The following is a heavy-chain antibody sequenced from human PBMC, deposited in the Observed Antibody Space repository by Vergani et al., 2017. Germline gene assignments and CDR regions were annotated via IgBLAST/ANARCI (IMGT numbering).Heavy chain of an antibody. V-gene: IGHV4-38-2*01. CDR2: IYHSGST. J-gene: IGHJ4*02. CDR1: GYSISSGYY. D-gene: IGHD4-17*01. Sequence: QVQLQESGPGLVKPSETLSLTCAVSGYSISSGYYWGWIRQPPGEGLESIGSIYHSGSTYYNPSLKTRVTISVDTSKNQFSLKLSSVTAADTAVYYCAKTLGDYEAYYWGQGTLVTVSS. CDR3: AKTLGDYEAYY.